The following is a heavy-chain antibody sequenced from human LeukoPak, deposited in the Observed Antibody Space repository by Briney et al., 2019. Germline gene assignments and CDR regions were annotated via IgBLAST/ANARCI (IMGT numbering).Heavy chain of an antibody. J-gene: IGHJ4*02. CDR1: GFTFSDYY. D-gene: IGHD5-18*01. CDR2: ISSGGSSI. V-gene: IGHV3-11*01. Sequence: GGSLRLSCAASGFTFSDYYMSWVRQSPGKGLEWVSYISSGGSSIYYADSVKGRFTISRDNAKISLYLQMNSLRAEDTAVYYCARTRYSYGYYFDYWGLGTLVTVSS. CDR3: ARTRYSYGYYFDY.